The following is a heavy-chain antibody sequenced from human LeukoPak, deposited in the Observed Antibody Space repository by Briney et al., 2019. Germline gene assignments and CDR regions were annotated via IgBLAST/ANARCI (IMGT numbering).Heavy chain of an antibody. CDR3: ARASTYSCGYHYCYSMDV. D-gene: IGHD5-18*01. J-gene: IGHJ6*03. CDR1: GGFISSHY. V-gene: IGHV4-59*11. Sequence: SETLSLTCTVSGGFISSHYWSWIRQPPGKGLEWIGYVDYGGSTNYNPSLKSRVTISIHTSKNQFSLKLSSVTAADTAVYYCARASTYSCGYHYCYSMDVWGKVITVNV. CDR2: VDYGGST.